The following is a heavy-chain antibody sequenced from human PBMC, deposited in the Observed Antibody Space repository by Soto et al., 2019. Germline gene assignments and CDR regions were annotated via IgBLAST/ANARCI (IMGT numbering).Heavy chain of an antibody. Sequence: QVQLVQSGAEVKKPGASVKVSCKASGYTFTSYDINWVRQATGQGLEWMGWMNPNSGNTGYAQKFLGRVTMTRNTSISTAYMELSSLRSEDTAVYYCAREHYDFWSGYNNWFDPWGQGTLVTVSS. CDR2: MNPNSGNT. J-gene: IGHJ5*02. CDR1: GYTFTSYD. D-gene: IGHD3-3*01. V-gene: IGHV1-8*01. CDR3: AREHYDFWSGYNNWFDP.